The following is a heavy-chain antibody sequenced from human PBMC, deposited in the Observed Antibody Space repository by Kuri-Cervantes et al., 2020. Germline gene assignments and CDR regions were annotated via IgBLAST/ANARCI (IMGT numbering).Heavy chain of an antibody. D-gene: IGHD3-3*01. V-gene: IGHV4-34*01. CDR3: ARSDFWSGYRFDY. CDR2: INHSGST. CDR1: GGSFSGYY. Sequence: GSLRLSCAVYGGSFSGYYWSWIRQPPGKGLEWIGEINHSGSTNFNPSLKSRVTISVDTSKNQFSLKLSSVTAADTAVYYCARSDFWSGYRFDYWGQGTLVTVSS. J-gene: IGHJ4*02.